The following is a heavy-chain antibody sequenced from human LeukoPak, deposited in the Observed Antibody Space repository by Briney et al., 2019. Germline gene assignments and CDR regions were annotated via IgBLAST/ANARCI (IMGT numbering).Heavy chain of an antibody. CDR3: AKDHGATRAFDI. D-gene: IGHD5-12*01. CDR1: GFSFSTYW. J-gene: IGHJ3*02. V-gene: IGHV3-23*01. Sequence: GGSLRLSCVASGFSFSTYWMSRVRQAPGKGLEWVSAISGSGGSTYYADSVKGRFTISRDNSKNTLYLQMNSLRAEDTAVYYCAKDHGATRAFDIWGQGTMVTVSS. CDR2: ISGSGGST.